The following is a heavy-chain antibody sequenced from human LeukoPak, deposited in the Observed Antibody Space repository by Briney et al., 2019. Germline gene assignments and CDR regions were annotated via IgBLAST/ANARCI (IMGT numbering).Heavy chain of an antibody. D-gene: IGHD4-17*01. J-gene: IGHJ4*02. CDR3: AKERYDYGDYAGFDY. CDR2: ISYDGSNK. CDR1: GFTFSSYG. Sequence: PGGSLRLSCAASGFTFSSYGMHWVRQAPGKGLEWVAVISYDGSNKYYADSVKGRFTISRDNSKNTLYLQMNSLRAEDTAVYYCAKERYDYGDYAGFDYWGQGTLVTVSS. V-gene: IGHV3-30*18.